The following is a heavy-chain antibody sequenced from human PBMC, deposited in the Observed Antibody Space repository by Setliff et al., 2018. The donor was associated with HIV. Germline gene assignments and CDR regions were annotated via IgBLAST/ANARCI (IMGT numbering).Heavy chain of an antibody. CDR1: GFTFSNYA. J-gene: IGHJ4*02. Sequence: GGSLRLSCAASGFTFSNYAMHWVRQAPGKGLEYVSGIRSNGYSTYYADSVKGRFTISRDNSKTTLYLQMNSLRAEDTAVYYCARLGELSSSDYWGQGTLVTVSS. CDR2: IRSNGYST. D-gene: IGHD3-16*02. CDR3: ARLGELSSSDY. V-gene: IGHV3-64*04.